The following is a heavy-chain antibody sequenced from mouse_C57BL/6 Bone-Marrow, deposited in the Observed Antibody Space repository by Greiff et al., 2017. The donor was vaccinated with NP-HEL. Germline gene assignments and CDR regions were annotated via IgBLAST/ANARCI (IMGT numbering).Heavy chain of an antibody. Sequence: QVQLKQPGAELVRPGSSVKLSCKASGYTFTSYWMDWVKQRPGQGLEWIGNIYPSDSETHYNQKFKDKATLTVDKSSSTAYMQLSSLTSEDSAVYYCARVLRGYAMDYWGQGTSVTVSS. CDR1: GYTFTSYW. J-gene: IGHJ4*01. V-gene: IGHV1-61*01. CDR3: ARVLRGYAMDY. D-gene: IGHD1-1*01. CDR2: IYPSDSET.